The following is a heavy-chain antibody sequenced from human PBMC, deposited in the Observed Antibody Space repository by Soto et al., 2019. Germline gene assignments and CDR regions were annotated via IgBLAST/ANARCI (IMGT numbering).Heavy chain of an antibody. Sequence: LRLSCAASGFTFSSYSMNWVRQAPGKGLEWVSSISSSSSYIYYADSVKGRFTISRDNAKNSLYLQMNSLRAEDTAVYYCARDSSSSSRGFDYWGQGTLVTVSS. V-gene: IGHV3-21*01. J-gene: IGHJ4*02. CDR3: ARDSSSSSRGFDY. D-gene: IGHD6-6*01. CDR2: ISSSSSYI. CDR1: GFTFSSYS.